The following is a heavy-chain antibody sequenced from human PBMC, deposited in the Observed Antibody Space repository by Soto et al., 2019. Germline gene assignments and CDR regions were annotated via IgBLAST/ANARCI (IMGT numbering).Heavy chain of an antibody. CDR2: IYPGDSDT. V-gene: IGHV5-51*01. CDR3: ARRGYSYGMDV. Sequence: PGESLKISCKGSGYSFTNYWIGWVRQMPGKGLEWMGIIYPGDSDTSYSPSFQGQVTISVDKSISTAYLQWNSLKASDTAMYYCARRGYSYGMDVWGQGTTVTSP. D-gene: IGHD5-18*01. CDR1: GYSFTNYW. J-gene: IGHJ6*02.